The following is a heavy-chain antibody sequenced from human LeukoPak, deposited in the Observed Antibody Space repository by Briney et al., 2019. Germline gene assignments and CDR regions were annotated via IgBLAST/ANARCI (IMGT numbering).Heavy chain of an antibody. CDR2: ISTYNGNT. J-gene: IGHJ4*02. CDR1: GYTFTSYS. V-gene: IGHV1-2*02. Sequence: AASVKVSCKASGYTFTSYSINWVRQAPGQGLEWMGWISTYNGNTNYAQKFQGRVTMTRDTSISTAYMELSRLTSDDTAVFYCARGHHYFVSGSYYNFWGQGTLVTVSS. D-gene: IGHD3-10*01. CDR3: ARGHHYFVSGSYYNF.